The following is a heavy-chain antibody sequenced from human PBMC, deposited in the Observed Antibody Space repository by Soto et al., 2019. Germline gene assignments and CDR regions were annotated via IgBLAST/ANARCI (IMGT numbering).Heavy chain of an antibody. CDR2: IDPSDSYT. CDR3: ARPDILTGYSVYYGMDV. CDR1: GYSFTSYW. V-gene: IGHV5-10-1*01. Sequence: GESLKISCKGSGYSFTSYWISWVRQMPGKGLEWMGRIDPSDSYTNYSPSFQGHVTISADKSISTAYLQWSSLKASDTAMYYCARPDILTGYSVYYGMDVWGQGTTVTVSS. D-gene: IGHD3-9*01. J-gene: IGHJ6*02.